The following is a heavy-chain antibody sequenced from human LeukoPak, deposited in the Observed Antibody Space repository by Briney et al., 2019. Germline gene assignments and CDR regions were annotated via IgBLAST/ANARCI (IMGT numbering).Heavy chain of an antibody. Sequence: PGGSLRLSCAASGFTFNSYAMHWVRQAPGKGLEWVAVISYDGSNKYYADSVKGRFTISRDNSKNTLYLQMNSLRAEDTAVYYCARAALRTYFDYWGQGTLVTVSS. D-gene: IGHD2-15*01. J-gene: IGHJ4*02. V-gene: IGHV3-30*01. CDR1: GFTFNSYA. CDR3: ARAALRTYFDY. CDR2: ISYDGSNK.